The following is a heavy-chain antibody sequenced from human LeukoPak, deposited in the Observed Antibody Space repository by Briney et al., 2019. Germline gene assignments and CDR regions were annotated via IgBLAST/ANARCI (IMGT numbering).Heavy chain of an antibody. CDR2: MKPDGSEK. CDR3: ARSFDYVWGRD. Sequence: GVSLRLSCAASGFTVSNCWMSWVRQAPGKGLEWVANMKPDGSEKNYVDSVKGRFTISRDNAKNSLYLQMNSLRAEDTAVYYCARSFDYVWGRDWGQGTLVTVSS. CDR1: GFTVSNCW. J-gene: IGHJ4*02. D-gene: IGHD3-16*01. V-gene: IGHV3-7*01.